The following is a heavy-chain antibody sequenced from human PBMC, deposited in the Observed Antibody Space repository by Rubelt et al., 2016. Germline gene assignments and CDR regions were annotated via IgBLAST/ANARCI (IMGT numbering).Heavy chain of an antibody. CDR2: IYYSGST. Sequence: QVQLQESVPELVKPSETLSLTCTVSGGSISSYYWSWVRQPPGKGLEWIGYIYYSGSTNYNPSLKSRVTMSVDTSKNQLSLKRSAVTAADTAVDYCARLGYQTYWYFELWGRGTLVTVSS. D-gene: IGHD5-12*01. CDR3: ARLGYQTYWYFEL. V-gene: IGHV4-59*01. J-gene: IGHJ2*01. CDR1: GGSISSYY.